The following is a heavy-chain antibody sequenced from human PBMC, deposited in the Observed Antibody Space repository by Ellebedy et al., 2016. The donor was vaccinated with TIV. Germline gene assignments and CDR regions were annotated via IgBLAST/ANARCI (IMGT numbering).Heavy chain of an antibody. Sequence: SETLSLTXAVYGGSFSGYYWSWIRQPPGKGLEWIGEINHSGSTNYNPSLKSRVTISVDTSKNQFSLKLSSVTAADTAVYYCARGFRVNAFDIWGQGTMVTVSS. D-gene: IGHD4-11*01. CDR3: ARGFRVNAFDI. CDR1: GGSFSGYY. J-gene: IGHJ3*02. CDR2: INHSGST. V-gene: IGHV4-34*01.